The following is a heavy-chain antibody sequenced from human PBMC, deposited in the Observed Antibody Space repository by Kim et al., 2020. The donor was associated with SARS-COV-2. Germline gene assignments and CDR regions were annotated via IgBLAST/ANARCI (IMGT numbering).Heavy chain of an antibody. J-gene: IGHJ4*02. CDR3: ARDDSGPSGLADY. V-gene: IGHV1-46*01. D-gene: IGHD1-26*01. Sequence: YAQKFQARVTMTRDTSTSTVYMELSSLRSEDTAVYYCARDDSGPSGLADYWGQGTLVTVSS.